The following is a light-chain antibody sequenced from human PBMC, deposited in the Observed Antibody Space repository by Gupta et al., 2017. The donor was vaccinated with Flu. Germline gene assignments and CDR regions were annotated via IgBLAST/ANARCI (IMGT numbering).Light chain of an antibody. J-gene: IGKJ4*01. CDR2: GAS. V-gene: IGKV3-20*01. Sequence: EIVLTQSPGILSLSPGERATLSCRASQSVSSSYLAWYQQKPGQAPRLLIYGASSRPTGIPDRFSGSGSGTDFSLTINRLEPEDFAVYYCQQYASLPITFGGGTKVEI. CDR3: QQYASLPIT. CDR1: QSVSSSY.